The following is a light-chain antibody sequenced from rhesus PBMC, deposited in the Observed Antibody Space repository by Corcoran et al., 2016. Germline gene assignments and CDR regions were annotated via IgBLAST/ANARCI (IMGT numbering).Light chain of an antibody. Sequence: DIQMTQSPSSLSASVGDTVTITCRASQSISSWLAWYQQKPGKAPNLLISKTSTLEIGVPSRFSGSGAIRDFTLIITNLQPEEFATYYFLQYGSGPRTFGQGTKVTIK. CDR1: QSISSW. CDR3: LQYGSGPRT. CDR2: KTS. J-gene: IGKJ1*01. V-gene: IGKV1-22*01.